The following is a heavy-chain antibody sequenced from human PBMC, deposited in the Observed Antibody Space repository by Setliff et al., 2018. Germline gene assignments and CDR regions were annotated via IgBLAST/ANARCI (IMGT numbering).Heavy chain of an antibody. CDR3: ARGTGDRAFDY. CDR1: GGSISSYY. D-gene: IGHD7-27*01. CDR2: IYSSGST. J-gene: IGHJ4*02. Sequence: PSETLSLTCTVSGGSISSYYWSWIRQPAGEGLEWIGRIYSSGSTNYNPSLRSRVTMSVDTSKNHFSLNLTSVTAADTAVYYCARGTGDRAFDYWGQGTLVTVSS. V-gene: IGHV4-4*07.